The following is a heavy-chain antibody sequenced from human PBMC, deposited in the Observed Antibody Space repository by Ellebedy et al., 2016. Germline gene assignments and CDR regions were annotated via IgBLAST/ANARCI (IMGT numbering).Heavy chain of an antibody. CDR1: GGSISSYY. Sequence: SETLSLXCTVSGGSISSYYWSWIRQPPGKGLDWIGYIYYSGSTNYNPSLKSRVTISVDTSKNQFSLKLSSVTAADTAVYYCARVDRDYYGSGSYYNGVFDYWGQGTLVTVSS. V-gene: IGHV4-59*01. D-gene: IGHD3-10*01. CDR3: ARVDRDYYGSGSYYNGVFDY. CDR2: IYYSGST. J-gene: IGHJ4*02.